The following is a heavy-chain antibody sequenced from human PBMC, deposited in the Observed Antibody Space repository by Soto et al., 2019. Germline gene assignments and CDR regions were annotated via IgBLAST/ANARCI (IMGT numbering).Heavy chain of an antibody. J-gene: IGHJ4*02. V-gene: IGHV3-30-3*01. D-gene: IGHD4-17*01. CDR3: VLGFGDRYYFDY. Sequence: ESGGGVVPPGRSLRLSCAASGFTFSSYAMHWVRQAPGKGLEWVAVISYDGSNKYYADSVKGRFTISRDNSKNTLYLQMNSLRAEDTAVYYCVLGFGDRYYFDYWGQGTLVTVSS. CDR2: ISYDGSNK. CDR1: GFTFSSYA.